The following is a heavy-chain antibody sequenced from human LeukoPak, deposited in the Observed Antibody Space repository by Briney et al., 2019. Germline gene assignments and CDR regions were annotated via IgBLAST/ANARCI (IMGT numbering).Heavy chain of an antibody. CDR2: IYTSGST. Sequence: SETLSLTCTVSGGSISSGSYYWSWIRQPAGKGLEWIGRIYTSGSTNYNPSLKSRVTTSVDTSKNQFSLKLSSVTAADTAVYYCARAPYCSGGSCHGADFDYWGQGTLVTVSS. V-gene: IGHV4-61*02. CDR3: ARAPYCSGGSCHGADFDY. CDR1: GGSISSGSYY. J-gene: IGHJ4*02. D-gene: IGHD2-15*01.